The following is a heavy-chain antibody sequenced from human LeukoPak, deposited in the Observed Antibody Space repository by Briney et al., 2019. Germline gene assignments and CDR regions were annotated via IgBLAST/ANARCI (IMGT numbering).Heavy chain of an antibody. CDR1: GAPISSHY. Sequence: PSETLTLTCSVSGAPISSHYWSGIRQPPGKGLERIGYIHYSGSTNCNPSLKSRVTISVDTSKNQFSLKLSSVTAADTAVYYCARLLAVADYYFDYWGQGTLVTVSS. J-gene: IGHJ4*02. V-gene: IGHV4-59*11. CDR2: IHYSGST. D-gene: IGHD6-19*01. CDR3: ARLLAVADYYFDY.